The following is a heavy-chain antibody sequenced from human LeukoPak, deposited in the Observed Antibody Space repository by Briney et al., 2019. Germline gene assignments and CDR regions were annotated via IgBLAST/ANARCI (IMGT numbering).Heavy chain of an antibody. CDR2: ISYDGRNQ. J-gene: IGHJ4*02. CDR3: ARQIYDFWSGYYHLDY. CDR1: GITFSSYA. D-gene: IGHD3-3*01. Sequence: GGSLRLSCAASGITFSSYAMHWVRQAPGKGLEWVAFISYDGRNQYYADSVKGRFTISRDNSKNTLYLQMNSLRAEDTAVYYCARQIYDFWSGYYHLDYWGQGTLVTVSS. V-gene: IGHV3-30*14.